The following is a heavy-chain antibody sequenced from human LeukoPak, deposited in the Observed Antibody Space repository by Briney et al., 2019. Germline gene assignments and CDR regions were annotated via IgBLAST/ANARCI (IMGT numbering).Heavy chain of an antibody. CDR3: ARRIVPAAMPLYYYYGMDV. V-gene: IGHV4-34*01. CDR1: GGSFSGYY. CDR2: INHSGST. D-gene: IGHD2-2*01. J-gene: IGHJ6*02. Sequence: PSETLSLTCAVYGGSFSGYYWSWIRQPPGKGLEWIGEINHSGSTNYNPSLKSRVTISVDTSKNQFSLKLSSVTAADTAVYYCARRIVPAAMPLYYYYGMDVWGQGTTVTVSS.